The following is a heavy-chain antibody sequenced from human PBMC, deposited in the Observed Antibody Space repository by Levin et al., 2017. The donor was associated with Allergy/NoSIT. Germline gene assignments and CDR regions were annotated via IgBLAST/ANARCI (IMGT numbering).Heavy chain of an antibody. V-gene: IGHV3-30*18. CDR1: GFTFNSYG. D-gene: IGHD6-13*01. J-gene: IGHJ4*02. CDR2: IAHDGSQK. Sequence: QTGGSLRLSCAASGFTFNSYGMHWVRQAPGKGLEWVAVIAHDGSQKYYGDSVKGRFTISRDNSKNTLYLQMNSMITEDTAVYYCAKVSWAAAANDFDYWGQGTLVTVSS. CDR3: AKVSWAAAANDFDY.